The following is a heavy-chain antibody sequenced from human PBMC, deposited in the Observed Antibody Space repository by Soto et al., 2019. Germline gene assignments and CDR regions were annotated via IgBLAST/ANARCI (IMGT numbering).Heavy chain of an antibody. CDR3: ARGGRLPTFDY. J-gene: IGHJ4*02. CDR1: GGSISSYY. Sequence: QVQLQESGPGLVKPSETLSLTCTVSGGSISSYYWSWIRQPPGKGLEWIGYIYYSGSTNYNPSLKSRVTISVDTSKNQFSLKLSSVTAADTAVYYCARGGRLPTFDYWGQGTLVTVSS. CDR2: IYYSGST. D-gene: IGHD6-25*01. V-gene: IGHV4-59*01.